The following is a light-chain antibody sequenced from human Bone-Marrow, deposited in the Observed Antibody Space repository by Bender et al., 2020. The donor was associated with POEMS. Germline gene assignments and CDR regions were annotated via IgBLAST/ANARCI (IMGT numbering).Light chain of an antibody. CDR3: TSSASEGTRV. Sequence: QSALTQPASVSGSPGQSITISCTGTSSDVGGYDHVSWYQQHPGQAPKVVIYDVNYRPSGVSNRFSGSKSGNTASLTISSLQAEDGAEYYWTSSASEGTRVFGGETKLTVV. V-gene: IGLV2-14*03. CDR2: DVN. CDR1: SSDVGGYDH. J-gene: IGLJ2*01.